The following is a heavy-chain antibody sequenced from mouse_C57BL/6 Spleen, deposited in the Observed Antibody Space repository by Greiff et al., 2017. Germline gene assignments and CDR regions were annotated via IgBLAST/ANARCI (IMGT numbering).Heavy chain of an antibody. Sequence: EVKLMESGPGLVKPSQSLSLTCSVTGYSITSGYYWNWIRQFPGNKLEWMGYISYDGSNNYNPSLKNRISITRDTSKNQFFLKLNSVTTEDTATYYCAGANWDEWEHWYFDVWGTGTTVTVSS. CDR1: GYSITSGYY. CDR3: AGANWDEWEHWYFDV. J-gene: IGHJ1*03. V-gene: IGHV3-6*01. D-gene: IGHD4-1*01. CDR2: ISYDGSN.